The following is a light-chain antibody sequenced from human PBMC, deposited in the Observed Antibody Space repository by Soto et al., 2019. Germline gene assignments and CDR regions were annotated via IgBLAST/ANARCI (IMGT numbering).Light chain of an antibody. CDR1: SSNIGAGYD. J-gene: IGLJ1*01. CDR3: QSYDSSLSGFYV. V-gene: IGLV1-40*01. CDR2: VNS. Sequence: QSALTQPPSVSGAPGQRVTISCTGSSSNIGAGYDVHWYQQLPGTAPKLLIFVNSNRPSGVPDRFSGSKSGTSASLPITGLQAEDEADYSCQSYDSSLSGFYVFGTGTKVTVL.